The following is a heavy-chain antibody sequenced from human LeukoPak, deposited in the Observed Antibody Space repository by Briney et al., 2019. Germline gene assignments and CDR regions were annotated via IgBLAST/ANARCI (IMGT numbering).Heavy chain of an antibody. V-gene: IGHV3-21*01. Sequence: GGSLRLSCAASGFTFSSSEMNWVRQAPGKGLEWVSSISSSSSYIYYADSVKGRFTISRDNAKNSLYLQMNSLRAEDTAVYYCARAVYGFDAFDIWGQGTMVAVSS. D-gene: IGHD4-17*01. CDR2: ISSSSSYI. CDR3: ARAVYGFDAFDI. J-gene: IGHJ3*02. CDR1: GFTFSSSE.